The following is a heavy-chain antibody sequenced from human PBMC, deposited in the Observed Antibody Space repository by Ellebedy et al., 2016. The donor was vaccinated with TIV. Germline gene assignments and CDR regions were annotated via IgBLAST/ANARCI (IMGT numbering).Heavy chain of an antibody. Sequence: ASVKVSXXASGYTFTSYGISWVRQAPGQGLEWMGWISAYNGNTNYAQKLQGRVTMTTDTSTSTAYMELRSLRSDDTAVYYCARAPEYYDILTGYSHFDYWGQGTLVTVSS. CDR2: ISAYNGNT. J-gene: IGHJ4*02. CDR3: ARAPEYYDILTGYSHFDY. CDR1: GYTFTSYG. D-gene: IGHD3-9*01. V-gene: IGHV1-18*01.